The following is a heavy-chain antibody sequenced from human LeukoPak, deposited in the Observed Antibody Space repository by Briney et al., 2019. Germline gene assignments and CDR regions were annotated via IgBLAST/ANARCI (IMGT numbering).Heavy chain of an antibody. J-gene: IGHJ5*02. CDR3: ARDLGAAAANNWFDP. CDR1: RFTFSSYW. CDR2: IKQDGSEK. D-gene: IGHD6-13*01. Sequence: GGSLRLSCAASRFTFSSYWMSWVRQVPGKGLEWVANIKQDGSEKYYVDSVKGRFTISRDNAKNSLYLQMNSLRAEDTAVYYCARDLGAAAANNWFDPWGQGTLVTVSS. V-gene: IGHV3-7*01.